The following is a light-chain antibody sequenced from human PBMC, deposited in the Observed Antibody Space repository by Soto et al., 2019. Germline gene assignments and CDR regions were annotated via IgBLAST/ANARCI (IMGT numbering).Light chain of an antibody. V-gene: IGLV2-8*01. Sequence: QSALTQPPSASGSPGQSLTISCTGTSSDVGYYNFVFWYQQHPGKAPKLIIYEVNKRPSGVPDRFSGSKSGNTASLTVSGLQTEDEADYYCSSYAGSSNYVFGTGTKLTVL. CDR1: SSDVGYYNF. CDR2: EVN. CDR3: SSYAGSSNYV. J-gene: IGLJ1*01.